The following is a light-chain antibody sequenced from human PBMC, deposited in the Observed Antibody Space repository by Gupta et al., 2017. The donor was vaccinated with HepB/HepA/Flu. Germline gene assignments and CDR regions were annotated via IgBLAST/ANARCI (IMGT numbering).Light chain of an antibody. CDR1: WSNIGDNT. J-gene: IGLJ3*02. Sequence: QPVVTPPPSVSDAPTPRATLSCSGSWSNIGDNTVNWYQQHPGKAPKLLIYYDDLLPSGVSDRFSGSKSGTSASLTISGLQSEDEAEYYCAACDDSLNCLVFGGGTKLTVL. CDR2: YDD. CDR3: AACDDSLNCLV. V-gene: IGLV1-36*01.